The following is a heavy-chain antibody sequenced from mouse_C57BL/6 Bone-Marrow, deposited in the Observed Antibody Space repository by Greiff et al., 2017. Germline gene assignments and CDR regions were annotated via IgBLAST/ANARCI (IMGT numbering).Heavy chain of an antibody. CDR2: IYPGSGST. J-gene: IGHJ3*01. D-gene: IGHD2-3*01. V-gene: IGHV1-55*01. CDR3: SRTLDGYYPFAY. Sequence: QVQLQQPGAELVKPGASVKMSCKASGYTFNSYWITWVKQRPGQGLEWIGDIYPGSGSTNYTEKFKSKATLTVDQSSSPAYRQLSSLTSEYSAVYYCSRTLDGYYPFAYWGQGTLVTVSA. CDR1: GYTFNSYW.